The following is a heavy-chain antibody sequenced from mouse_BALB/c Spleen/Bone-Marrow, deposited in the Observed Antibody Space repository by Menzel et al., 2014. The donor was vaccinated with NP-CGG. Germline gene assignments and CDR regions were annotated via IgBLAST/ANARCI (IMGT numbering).Heavy chain of an antibody. CDR2: INPSTGYT. CDR1: GYTFTSYW. J-gene: IGHJ2*01. Sequence: VQLQQSGAELAKPGASVKMSCKASGYTFTSYWMHWVKQRPGQGLEWIGYINPSTGYTEYNQKFKDKATLTADKSSSTAYMQLCSLTSEDSAVYYCARKVRYDGFAYWGQGTTLTVSS. D-gene: IGHD2-14*01. V-gene: IGHV1-7*01. CDR3: ARKVRYDGFAY.